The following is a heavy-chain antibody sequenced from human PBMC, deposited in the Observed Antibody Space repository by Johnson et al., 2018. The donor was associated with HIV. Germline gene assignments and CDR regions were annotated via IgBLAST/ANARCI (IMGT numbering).Heavy chain of an antibody. J-gene: IGHJ3*02. D-gene: IGHD5-12*01. CDR2: IKEDGSDK. CDR1: GFTFSSYA. CDR3: ARGRFPEYIDIASGAFDI. Sequence: VQLVESGGGLVQPGGSLRLSCAASGFTFSSYAMNWVRQAPGKGLELVATIKEDGSDKYYVDSVMGRFTISRDNVQNSLSLQMNSLRPEDTAVYYCARGRFPEYIDIASGAFDIWGQGTMVTVSS. V-gene: IGHV3-7*01.